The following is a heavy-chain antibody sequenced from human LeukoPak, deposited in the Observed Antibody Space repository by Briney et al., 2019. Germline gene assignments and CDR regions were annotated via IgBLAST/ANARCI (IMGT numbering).Heavy chain of an antibody. J-gene: IGHJ4*02. V-gene: IGHV3-74*03. CDR2: ITSDGIST. D-gene: IGHD4-17*01. CDR3: AKDRFPTVTLYYFDY. CDR1: GFTFSGTW. Sequence: GGSLRLSCAASGFTFSGTWMHWVRQPPGKGLVWVARITSDGISTTYAESVKGRFTISRDNAKNSLYLQMNSLRAEDTALYYCAKDRFPTVTLYYFDYWGQGTLVTVSS.